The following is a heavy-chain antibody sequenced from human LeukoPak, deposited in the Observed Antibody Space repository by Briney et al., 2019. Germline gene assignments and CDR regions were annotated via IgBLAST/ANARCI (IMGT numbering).Heavy chain of an antibody. J-gene: IGHJ5*02. CDR1: GGSISSGGYY. D-gene: IGHD2/OR15-2a*01. V-gene: IGHV4-30-2*01. CDR2: IYHSGST. CDR3: ARDVFFRAHNWFDP. Sequence: SQTLSLTCTVSGGSISSGGYYWSWIRQPPGKGLEWIGYIYHSGSTYYNPSLKSRVTMSLDTSRNQISLKLTSVTAADTAVYYCARDVFFRAHNWFDPWGQGTLVTVSS.